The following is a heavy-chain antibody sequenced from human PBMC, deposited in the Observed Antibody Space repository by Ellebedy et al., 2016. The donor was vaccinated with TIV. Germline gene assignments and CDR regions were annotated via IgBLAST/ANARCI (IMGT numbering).Heavy chain of an antibody. V-gene: IGHV3-48*02. CDR1: GLTFSSHS. J-gene: IGHJ6*02. CDR2: IGTTGNTV. Sequence: GESLKISCAASGLTFSSHSINWVRQAPGKGLEWVSFIGTTGNTVYYADSVKGRFTISRDNAMNSLYLEMNSLRDEDTAVYYCARVRGTYAYGMDVWGQGTTVTVSS. D-gene: IGHD3-16*01. CDR3: ARVRGTYAYGMDV.